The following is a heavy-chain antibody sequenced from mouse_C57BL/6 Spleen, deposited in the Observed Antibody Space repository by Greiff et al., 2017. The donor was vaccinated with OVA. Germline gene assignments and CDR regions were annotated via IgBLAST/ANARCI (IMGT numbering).Heavy chain of an antibody. D-gene: IGHD2-2*01. V-gene: IGHV14-4*01. CDR3: TTSDGYDGTWFAY. CDR2: IDPENGDT. J-gene: IGHJ3*01. CDR1: GFNIKDDY. Sequence: EVQLQQSGAELVRPGASVKLSCTASGFNIKDDYMHWVKQRPEQGLEWIGWIDPENGDTEYASKFQGKATITADTSSNTAYLQLSSLTSEDTAVYYCTTSDGYDGTWFAYWGQGTLVTVSA.